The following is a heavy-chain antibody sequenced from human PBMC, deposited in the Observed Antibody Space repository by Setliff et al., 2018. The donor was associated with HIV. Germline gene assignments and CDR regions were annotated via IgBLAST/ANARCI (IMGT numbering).Heavy chain of an antibody. CDR1: GGSISRGTYY. D-gene: IGHD6-13*01. CDR2: IYASGTT. CDR3: ARHRDPPGSRWIFYYYYMDL. J-gene: IGHJ6*03. Sequence: KPSETLSLTCTVSGGSISRGTYYWSWIRQPAGKGLEWIGRIYASGTTNYNPSLKSRLTISVDTSKNQVSLRLSSATAADTGVYYCARHRDPPGSRWIFYYYYMDLWGGGTTVTVSS. V-gene: IGHV4-61*02.